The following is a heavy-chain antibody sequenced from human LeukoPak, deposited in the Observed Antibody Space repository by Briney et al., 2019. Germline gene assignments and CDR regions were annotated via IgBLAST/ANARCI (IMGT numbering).Heavy chain of an antibody. CDR3: AKESYSSGWSRGPIDY. CDR2: IYSGGST. V-gene: IGHV3-53*01. Sequence: GGSLRLSCAASGFTVSSNHMTWVRQAPGKGLEWVSVIYSGGSTNYADSVKGRFTISRDNSKNTLYLQMNSLRVEDTAIYYCAKESYSSGWSRGPIDYWGQGTLVTVSS. D-gene: IGHD6-19*01. J-gene: IGHJ4*02. CDR1: GFTVSSNH.